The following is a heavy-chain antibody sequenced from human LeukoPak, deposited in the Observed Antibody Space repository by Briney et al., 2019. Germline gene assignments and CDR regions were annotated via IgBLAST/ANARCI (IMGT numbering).Heavy chain of an antibody. J-gene: IGHJ4*02. CDR3: ARGYSYGYSFCYFDY. V-gene: IGHV4-34*01. D-gene: IGHD5-18*01. Sequence: PSETLSLTCAVYGGSFSSYYWSWFRQPPGKGLEWIGEINHSGSTNYNPSLKSRVTISVDTSKNQFSLKLSSVTAADTAVYYCARGYSYGYSFCYFDYWGQGTLVTVSS. CDR2: INHSGST. CDR1: GGSFSSYY.